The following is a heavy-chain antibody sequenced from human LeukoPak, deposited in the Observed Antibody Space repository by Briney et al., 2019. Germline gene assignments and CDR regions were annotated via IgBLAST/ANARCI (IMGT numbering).Heavy chain of an antibody. D-gene: IGHD6-6*01. J-gene: IGHJ4*02. V-gene: IGHV3-74*03. CDR1: GFTFRNHW. CDR2: ISSDGSST. CDR3: ARDQRVTGRPDIDY. Sequence: GGSLRLSCAASGFTFRNHWMHWVRQTPGKGLVWVSRISSDGSSTTYADSVKGRFTISRDNANNTLYLQMNNLRAEDTAMYYCARDQRVTGRPDIDYWGQGTLVIVSS.